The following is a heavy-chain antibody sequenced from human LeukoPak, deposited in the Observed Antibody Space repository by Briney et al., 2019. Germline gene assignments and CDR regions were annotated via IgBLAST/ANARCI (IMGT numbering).Heavy chain of an antibody. CDR3: ARDLTTVTPGAFDI. V-gene: IGHV4-59*11. D-gene: IGHD4-17*01. CDR1: GGSISSLY. Sequence: SETLSLTCTVSGGSISSLYWSWIRQPPGKGLEWIGYIYYTGSTNHNPSLKSRVTISVDKSKNQFSLKLSSVTAADTAVYYCARDLTTVTPGAFDIWGQGTMVTVSS. J-gene: IGHJ3*02. CDR2: IYYTGST.